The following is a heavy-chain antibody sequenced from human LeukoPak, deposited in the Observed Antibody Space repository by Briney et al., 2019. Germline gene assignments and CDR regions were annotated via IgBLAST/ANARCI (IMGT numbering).Heavy chain of an antibody. V-gene: IGHV3-20*04. Sequence: GGSLRLSCAASGFTFSLYGIHWVRQAPGKGLEWVAGINWNSVSAVYADSLKGRLTISRDNAKNSLFLQMNSLKTEDTAFYYCAKGARSSSGYTTDWGQGILVTVSS. CDR2: INWNSVSA. D-gene: IGHD3-22*01. CDR3: AKGARSSSGYTTD. CDR1: GFTFSLYG. J-gene: IGHJ4*02.